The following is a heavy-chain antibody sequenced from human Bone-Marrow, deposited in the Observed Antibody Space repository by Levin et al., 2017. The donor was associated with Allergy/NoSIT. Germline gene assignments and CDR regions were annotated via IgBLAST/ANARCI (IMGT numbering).Heavy chain of an antibody. J-gene: IGHJ6*02. Sequence: ASVKVSCAASGFSVSDNYMSWVRQAPGKGLEWVSVIYSGGNTYYAASVRGRFTISRDSSKNTLYLQMNSLTVEDAAVYYCATMSWPSYYYALDVWGHGTTVTVSS. CDR1: GFSVSDNY. V-gene: IGHV3-53*01. D-gene: IGHD5/OR15-5a*01. CDR3: ATMSWPSYYYALDV. CDR2: IYSGGNT.